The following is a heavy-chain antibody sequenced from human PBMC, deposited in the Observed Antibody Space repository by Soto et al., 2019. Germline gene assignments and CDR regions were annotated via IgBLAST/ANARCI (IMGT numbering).Heavy chain of an antibody. Sequence: GESLKISCAASGFTFSSYAMSWVRQAPGKGLEWVSAISGSGGSTYYADSVKGRFTISRDNSKNTLYLQMNSLRAEDTAVYYCAKNRYNWSKGVYYYYGMDVWGQGTTVTVSS. J-gene: IGHJ6*02. V-gene: IGHV3-23*01. CDR2: ISGSGGST. CDR1: GFTFSSYA. CDR3: AKNRYNWSKGVYYYYGMDV. D-gene: IGHD1-1*01.